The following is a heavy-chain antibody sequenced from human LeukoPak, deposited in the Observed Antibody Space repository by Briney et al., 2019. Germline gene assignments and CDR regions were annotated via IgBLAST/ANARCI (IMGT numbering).Heavy chain of an antibody. J-gene: IGHJ3*02. D-gene: IGHD3-22*01. V-gene: IGHV4-59*11. CDR3: ARNSGYYYRDAFDI. Sequence: SEALSLTCTDSGGSISSHYWSWVRQPPGKGLEWIGYIYYSGSTNYNPPLKSRVTISVDTSKNQFSLKLSSATAADTAVYYCARNSGYYYRDAFDIWGQGTMVTVSS. CDR1: GGSISSHY. CDR2: IYYSGST.